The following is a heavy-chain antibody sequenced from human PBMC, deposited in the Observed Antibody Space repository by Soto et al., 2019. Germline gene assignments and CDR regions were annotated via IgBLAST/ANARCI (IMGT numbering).Heavy chain of an antibody. Sequence: EVQLLESGGGFVQPGGSLRLSCAASGFTFTIYAMCWVRQAPGKGLEWVSAISGSGGSTYYTDSVKGRFTISRDNSKNTLYLQMNSLRAEDTAVYYCVQTVAGDYWGQGTLVTVSS. CDR1: GFTFTIYA. CDR2: ISGSGGST. J-gene: IGHJ4*02. V-gene: IGHV3-23*01. CDR3: VQTVAGDY. D-gene: IGHD6-19*01.